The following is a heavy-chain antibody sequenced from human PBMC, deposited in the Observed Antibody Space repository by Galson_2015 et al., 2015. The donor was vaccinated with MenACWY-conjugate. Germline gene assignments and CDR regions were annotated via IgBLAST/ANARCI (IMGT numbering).Heavy chain of an antibody. CDR1: GFTFSSYW. Sequence: SLRLSCAASGFTFSSYWMHWVRQAPGKGLVWVSLINSDGSSTSYADSVKGRFTISRDNAKSTLYLQMNSLRAEDTAVYYCAVYCSSTRCYGASGGYWGQGTLVTVSS. CDR3: AVYCSSTRCYGASGGY. D-gene: IGHD2-2*01. CDR2: INSDGSST. J-gene: IGHJ4*02. V-gene: IGHV3-74*01.